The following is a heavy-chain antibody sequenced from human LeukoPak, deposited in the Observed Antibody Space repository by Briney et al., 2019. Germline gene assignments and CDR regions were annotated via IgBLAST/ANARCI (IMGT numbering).Heavy chain of an antibody. CDR2: ISGSGGST. CDR3: AKDRLWFGESFDY. J-gene: IGHJ4*02. Sequence: GGSLRLSCAASGFTFSSYAMSWVRQAPGKGLEWVSAISGSGGSTYYADSVKGRFTISRDNSENTLYLQMNSLRAEDTAVYYCAKDRLWFGESFDYWGQGTLVTVSS. CDR1: GFTFSSYA. D-gene: IGHD3-10*01. V-gene: IGHV3-23*01.